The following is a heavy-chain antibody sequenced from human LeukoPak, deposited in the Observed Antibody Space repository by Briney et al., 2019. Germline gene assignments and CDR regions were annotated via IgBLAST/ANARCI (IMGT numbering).Heavy chain of an antibody. CDR3: ARGKGRRVVAFDY. CDR1: GGSFSGYY. Sequence: SETLSLTCAVYGGSFSGYYWSWIRQPPGKGLEWIGEINHSGSTNYNPSLKSRVTISADTSKNQFSLKLSSVTAADTAVYYCARGKGRRVVAFDYWGQGTLVTVSS. D-gene: IGHD3-22*01. CDR2: INHSGST. J-gene: IGHJ4*02. V-gene: IGHV4-34*01.